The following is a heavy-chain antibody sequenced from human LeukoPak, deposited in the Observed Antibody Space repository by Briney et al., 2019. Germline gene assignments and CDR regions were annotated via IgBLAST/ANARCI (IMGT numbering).Heavy chain of an antibody. CDR1: GFTFSGSA. J-gene: IGHJ4*02. CDR2: IRSKANSYAT. CDR3: TRLSDYSTNDY. Sequence: GGSLKLSCAAPGFTFSGSAMHWVRQASGKGLEWVGRIRSKANSYATAYAASVKGRFTISRDDSKNTAYLQMNSLKTEDTAVYYCTRLSDYSTNDYWGQGTLVTVSS. V-gene: IGHV3-73*01. D-gene: IGHD4-11*01.